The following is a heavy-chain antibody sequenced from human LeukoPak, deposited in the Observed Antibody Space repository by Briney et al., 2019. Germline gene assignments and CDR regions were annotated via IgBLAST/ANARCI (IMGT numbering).Heavy chain of an antibody. Sequence: GGSLRLSCAASGFTVSRSYMSWVRQAPGQGLEWVSVIHTSGSTYYADSVKGRFTIYRDNSKNTLYLQMNSLRAEDTAVYCCASLSYSLGVSWGQGTLVTVSS. CDR1: GFTVSRSY. V-gene: IGHV3-53*01. D-gene: IGHD3-10*01. CDR2: IHTSGST. CDR3: ASLSYSLGVS. J-gene: IGHJ5*02.